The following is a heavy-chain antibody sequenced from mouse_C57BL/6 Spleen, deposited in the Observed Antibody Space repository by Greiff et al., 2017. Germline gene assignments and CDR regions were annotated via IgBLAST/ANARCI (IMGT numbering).Heavy chain of an antibody. CDR2: INHSSGYT. D-gene: IGHD2-4*01. J-gene: IGHJ2*01. Sequence: VQLKESGAELARPGASVKMSCKASGYTFTSYTMHWVKQRPGQGLEWIGYINHSSGYTKYNQKFKDKATLTADKSSSTAYMQLSSLTSEDSAVYYCAKAAYDYDGGGFDYWGQGTTLTVSS. V-gene: IGHV1-4*01. CDR1: GYTFTSYT. CDR3: AKAAYDYDGGGFDY.